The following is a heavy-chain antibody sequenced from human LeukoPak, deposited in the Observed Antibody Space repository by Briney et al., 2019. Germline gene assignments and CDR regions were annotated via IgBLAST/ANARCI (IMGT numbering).Heavy chain of an antibody. V-gene: IGHV3-30*18. CDR3: AKDLVDTAMAFYGMDV. J-gene: IGHJ6*02. D-gene: IGHD5-18*01. Sequence: GGSLRPSCAASGFTFSSYGMHWVRQAPGKGLEWVAVISYDGSNKYYADSVKGRFTISRDNSKNTLYLQMNSLRAEDTAVYYCAKDLVDTAMAFYGMDVWGQGTTVTVSS. CDR2: ISYDGSNK. CDR1: GFTFSSYG.